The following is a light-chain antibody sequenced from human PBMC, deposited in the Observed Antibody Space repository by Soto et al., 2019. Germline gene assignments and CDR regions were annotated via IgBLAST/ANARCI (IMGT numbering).Light chain of an antibody. V-gene: IGKV1-5*03. Sequence: DIQMTQSPSTLSASVGDRVTITGRASQSISSWLAWYQQKPGKAPKLLIYKASSLESGVPSRFSGSGSGTEFTLTISSLQPDDFATYYCQQYNRLYTFGQGTKVDIK. CDR2: KAS. CDR1: QSISSW. CDR3: QQYNRLYT. J-gene: IGKJ2*01.